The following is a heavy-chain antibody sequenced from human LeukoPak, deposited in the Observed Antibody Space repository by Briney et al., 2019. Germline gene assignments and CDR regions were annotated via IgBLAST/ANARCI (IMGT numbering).Heavy chain of an antibody. CDR3: SRDYGGNSKLDT. J-gene: IGHJ5*02. CDR1: GYTFTRYY. D-gene: IGHD4-23*01. CDR2: INPSDDST. Sequence: ASVKVSCKASGYTFTRYYIHWVRQAPGQGLEWMGIINPSDDSTTYAQKFQGRVTMTRDMSTSTVYMELSSLRSEDTAVYYCSRDYGGNSKLDTWGQGTLVTVYS. V-gene: IGHV1-46*01.